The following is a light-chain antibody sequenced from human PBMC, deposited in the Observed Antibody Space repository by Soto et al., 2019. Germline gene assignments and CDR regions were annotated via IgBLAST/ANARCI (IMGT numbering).Light chain of an antibody. J-gene: IGKJ1*01. CDR2: GAS. CDR1: QSVSSSY. Sequence: EIVLTQSPGTLSLSPGERATLSCRASQSVSSSYLAWYQQKPGQAPRLLIYGASSRATGIPDRFSGSGSGTDFNLTISRLEPEDVAVYYCQLKWAFGQGTKVEIK. V-gene: IGKV3-20*01. CDR3: QLKWA.